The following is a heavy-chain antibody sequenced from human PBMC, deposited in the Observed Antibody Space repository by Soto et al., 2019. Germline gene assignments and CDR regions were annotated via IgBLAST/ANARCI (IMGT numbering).Heavy chain of an antibody. CDR2: IYQSGST. Sequence: SETLSLTCTVSGGSISSGGYSWNWIRQPPGKGLEWIGYIYQSGSTYYNPSLKSRVTISVDRSKNQFSLKLSSVTPADTAVYYCARDDLRGYFLDIWGRGTMVTVSS. CDR1: GGSISSGGYS. J-gene: IGHJ3*02. D-gene: IGHD3-22*01. CDR3: ARDDLRGYFLDI. V-gene: IGHV4-30-2*01.